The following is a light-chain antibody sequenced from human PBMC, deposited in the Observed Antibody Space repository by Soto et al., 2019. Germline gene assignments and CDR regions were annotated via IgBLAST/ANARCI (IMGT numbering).Light chain of an antibody. CDR1: SSNMGSNT. CDR2: NDN. Sequence: QSVLTQPPSASGTPGQGVAISCSGSSSNMGSNTVNWYQHLPGTAPKLLIYNDNQRPSGVPDRFFGAKSGTSASLAITGSQSEDEADYYCAAWDGSLNHILFGGGTKLTVL. V-gene: IGLV1-44*01. CDR3: AAWDGSLNHIL. J-gene: IGLJ2*01.